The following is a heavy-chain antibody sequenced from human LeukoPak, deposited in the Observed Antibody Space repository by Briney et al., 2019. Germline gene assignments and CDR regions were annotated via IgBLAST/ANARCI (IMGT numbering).Heavy chain of an antibody. CDR1: GFTFSSYW. V-gene: IGHV3-7*01. CDR3: GRDGVTSSVDY. Sequence: PGGSLRLSCAASGFTFSSYWMTWVRQAPGKGLEWVANIKQDGSEKYYVDSVKGRFTISRDNAKNSLYLQMNSLRAEDTAVYYCGRDGVTSSVDYWGQGTLVTVSS. J-gene: IGHJ4*02. D-gene: IGHD2-21*02. CDR2: IKQDGSEK.